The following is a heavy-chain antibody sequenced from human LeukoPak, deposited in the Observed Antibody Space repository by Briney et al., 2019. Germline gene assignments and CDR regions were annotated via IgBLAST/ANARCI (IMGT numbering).Heavy chain of an antibody. V-gene: IGHV5-51*01. J-gene: IGHJ6*02. CDR2: IYPADSDT. CDR1: GYSFINYW. D-gene: IGHD3-10*01. CDR3: AEGVPGINFGLDV. Sequence: GESLKISCEGSGYSFINYWIGWVRQMPGKGLEWIGIIYPADSDTRYSPSFQGQVTISADKSISTAYLQWSSLKASDPAMYFCAEGVPGINFGLDVWGQGTTVIVS.